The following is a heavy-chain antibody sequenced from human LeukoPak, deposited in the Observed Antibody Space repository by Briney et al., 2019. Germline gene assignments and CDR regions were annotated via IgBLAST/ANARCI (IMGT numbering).Heavy chain of an antibody. J-gene: IGHJ4*02. CDR3: ATPTERLLPDY. Sequence: ASEKVSCKASGYKFTAYFMHWVRQAPGQGLEWIGWINPNSGDTDCAQKFQGRVTLTRDASIATAYMELTRLRSDDTGVYYCATPTERLLPDYWGQGTLVTVSS. V-gene: IGHV1-2*02. CDR2: INPNSGDT. CDR1: GYKFTAYF. D-gene: IGHD2-15*01.